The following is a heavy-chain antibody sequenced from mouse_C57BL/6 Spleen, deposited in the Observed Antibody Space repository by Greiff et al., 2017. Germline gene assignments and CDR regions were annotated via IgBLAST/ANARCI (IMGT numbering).Heavy chain of an antibody. Sequence: QVQLQQSGAELARPGASVKMSCKASGYTFTSYTMHWVKQRPGQSLEWIGNFNPNTGDTTYNQKFTGKATLTADKSSSTVYMELSRLTSDASAVYYCARPIATVASCGAMDDWGTGTTVTVSS. V-gene: IGHV1-4*01. J-gene: IGHJ4*01. CDR3: ARPIATVASCGAMDD. CDR1: GYTFTSYT. D-gene: IGHD1-1*01. CDR2: FNPNTGDT.